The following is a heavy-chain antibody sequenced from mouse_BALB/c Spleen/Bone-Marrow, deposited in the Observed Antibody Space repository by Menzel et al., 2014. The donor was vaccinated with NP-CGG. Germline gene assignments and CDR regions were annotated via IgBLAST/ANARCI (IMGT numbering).Heavy chain of an antibody. J-gene: IGHJ2*03. CDR2: IRSKSNNYAT. CDR3: VKSDGYFFDY. D-gene: IGHD2-3*01. CDR1: GFTFNTYA. V-gene: IGHV10-1*02. Sequence: EVMLVESGGGLVQPKGSLELSCAASGFTFNTYAMNWVRQAPGKGLEWVARIRSKSNNYATYYADSVKDRFTISRDDSQSKLFLQMSNLKTEDTARYYCVKSDGYFFDYWGQGTSLTVSS.